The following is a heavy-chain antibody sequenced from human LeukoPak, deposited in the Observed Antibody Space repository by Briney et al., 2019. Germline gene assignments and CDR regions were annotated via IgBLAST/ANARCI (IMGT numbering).Heavy chain of an antibody. J-gene: IGHJ4*02. V-gene: IGHV1-46*01. CDR2: INPSGGST. Sequence: ASVKVSCKASGYTFTSYYMHWVRQAPGQGLEWMGIINPSGGSTSYAQKFQGRVTMTRDTSTSTVYMELSSLRSEDTAVYYCAREGVTYYYDSSGYYPDYWGQGTLVTVSS. CDR3: AREGVTYYYDSSGYYPDY. D-gene: IGHD3-22*01. CDR1: GYTFTSYY.